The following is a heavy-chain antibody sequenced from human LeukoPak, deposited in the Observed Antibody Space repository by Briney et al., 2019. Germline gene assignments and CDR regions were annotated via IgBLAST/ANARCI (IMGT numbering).Heavy chain of an antibody. CDR1: GFTFSSYS. CDR3: ARERDQGLDY. CDR2: ISSSGSTI. Sequence: GGSLRLSCAASGFTFSSYSMNWVRQAPGKGLEWVSSISSSGSTIYYADSVKGRFTISRDNAKNSLYLQMNSLRAEDTAVYYCARERDQGLDYWGQGTLVTVSS. J-gene: IGHJ4*02. V-gene: IGHV3-21*04.